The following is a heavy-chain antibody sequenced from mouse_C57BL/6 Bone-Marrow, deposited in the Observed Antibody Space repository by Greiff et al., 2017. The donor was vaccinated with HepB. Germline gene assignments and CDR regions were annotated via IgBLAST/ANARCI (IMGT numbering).Heavy chain of an antibody. J-gene: IGHJ2*01. D-gene: IGHD1-2*01. CDR3: ASRTLLRLYYFDY. V-gene: IGHV1-50*01. CDR1: GYTFTSYW. CDR2: IDPSDSYT. Sequence: QVQLQQPGAELVKPGASVKLSCKASGYTFTSYWMQWVKQRPGQGLEWIGEIDPSDSYTNYNQKFKGKATLTVDTSSSTAYMQLSSLTSEDSAVYYCASRTLLRLYYFDYWGQGTTLTVSS.